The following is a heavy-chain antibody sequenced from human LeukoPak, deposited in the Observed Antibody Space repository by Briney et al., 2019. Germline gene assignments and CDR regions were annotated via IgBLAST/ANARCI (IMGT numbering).Heavy chain of an antibody. Sequence: PGGSLRLSCAASGFTLTGNAMSWVRQAPGRGLEWVSGVGGDERKHYADSVRGRFTISRDNSMNTVHLQMNSLRVEDTAVYYCAKDLSWWAAADYRGQGALVTVSS. J-gene: IGHJ4*02. CDR2: VGGDERK. CDR1: GFTLTGNA. CDR3: AKDLSWWAAADY. D-gene: IGHD2-15*01. V-gene: IGHV3-23*01.